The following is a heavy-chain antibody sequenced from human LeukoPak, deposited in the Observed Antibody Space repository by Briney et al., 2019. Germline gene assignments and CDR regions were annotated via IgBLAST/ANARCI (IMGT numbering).Heavy chain of an antibody. CDR2: ISGSGGST. V-gene: IGHV3-23*01. D-gene: IGHD6-13*01. CDR3: AKDLPGSRYYYYGMDV. J-gene: IGHJ6*02. Sequence: GGSLRLSCAASGFTFSSYAMSWVRQAPGKGLEWVSAISGSGGSTYYADSVKGRFTISRDNSKNTLYLQINSLRAEDTAVYYCAKDLPGSRYYYYGMDVWGQGTTVTVSS. CDR1: GFTFSSYA.